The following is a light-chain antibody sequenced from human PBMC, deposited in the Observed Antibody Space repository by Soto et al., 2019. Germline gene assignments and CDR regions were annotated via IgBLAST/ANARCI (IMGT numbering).Light chain of an antibody. Sequence: QSALTQPASVSGSPGQSITISCTGTSSDVGGHNFVSWYQQHPGRAPKLMIYDVSNRPSGVSNRFSGSKSANTASLVISGLQAEDEADYYCSSYSSSDTLVFGGGTQLTVL. J-gene: IGLJ2*01. CDR3: SSYSSSDTLV. CDR2: DVS. CDR1: SSDVGGHNF. V-gene: IGLV2-14*03.